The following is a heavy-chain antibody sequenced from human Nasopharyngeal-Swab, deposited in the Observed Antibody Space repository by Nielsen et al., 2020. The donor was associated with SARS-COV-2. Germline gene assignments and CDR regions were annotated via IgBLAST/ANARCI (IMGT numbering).Heavy chain of an antibody. CDR3: ARESLHYYGSGSYYNVLDY. Sequence: SETLSLTCTVSGGSISSYYWSWIRQPAGKGLEWIGRIYTSWSTNYNPSLKSRVTMSVDTSKNQFSLKLSSVTAADTAVYYCARESLHYYGSGSYYNVLDYWGQGTLVTVSS. V-gene: IGHV4-4*07. D-gene: IGHD3-10*01. CDR1: GGSISSYY. J-gene: IGHJ4*02. CDR2: IYTSWST.